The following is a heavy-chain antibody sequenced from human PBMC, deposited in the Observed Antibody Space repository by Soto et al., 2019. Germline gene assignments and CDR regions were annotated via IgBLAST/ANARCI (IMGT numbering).Heavy chain of an antibody. J-gene: IGHJ5*02. V-gene: IGHV4-59*01. CDR1: GSSITCYR. CDR2: TFYTGNT. CDR3: ARDRHAGFTHYFDP. D-gene: IGHD1-26*01. Sequence: PYETLSLTWIVSGSSITCYRWSWIRQFPWKGLVWIAFTFYTGNTNYLPSLKSRITTSIDTSKNQLSLKLTSMTAADTSVYYRARDRHAGFTHYFDPWRQGTLVTVSS.